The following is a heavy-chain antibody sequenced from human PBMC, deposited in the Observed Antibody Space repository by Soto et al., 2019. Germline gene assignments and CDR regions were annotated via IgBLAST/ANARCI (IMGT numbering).Heavy chain of an antibody. CDR1: GFTFSSYA. J-gene: IGHJ6*02. Sequence: GGSLRLSCAASGFTFSSYAMSWVRQAPGKGLEWVSAISGSGGSTYYADSVKGRFTISRDNSKNTLYLQMNSLRAEDTAVYYCAKAPSIAAAGTDYYYGMDVWGQGTTVTVSS. V-gene: IGHV3-23*01. CDR3: AKAPSIAAAGTDYYYGMDV. CDR2: ISGSGGST. D-gene: IGHD6-13*01.